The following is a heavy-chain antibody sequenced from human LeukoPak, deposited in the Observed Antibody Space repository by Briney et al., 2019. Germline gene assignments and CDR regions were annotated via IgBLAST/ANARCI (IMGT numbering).Heavy chain of an antibody. CDR3: ARHGVGGPFDI. CDR2: IYPDDSDT. CDR1: GGTFNSSG. D-gene: IGHD3-10*01. J-gene: IGHJ3*02. V-gene: IGHV5-51*01. Sequence: KVSCKASGGTFNSSGISWVRQRPGKGLEWMGIIYPDDSDTRYSPSFQGQVTISADKSITTAYLRWSSLKASDTAMYYCARHGVGGPFDIWGQGTMVTVSS.